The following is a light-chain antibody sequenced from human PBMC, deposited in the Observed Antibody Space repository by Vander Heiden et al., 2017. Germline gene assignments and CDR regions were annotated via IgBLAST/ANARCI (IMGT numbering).Light chain of an antibody. V-gene: IGLV3-1*01. J-gene: IGLJ2*01. CDR1: KLGDKY. Sequence: SYELTQPPSVSVSPGQTASITCSGDKLGDKYACWYQQKPGQSPGLVIYQDSKRPSGIPERFSGSNSGKTDTLTISGTQAMEEADYYCQAWDRSGVFGGGTKLTVL. CDR3: QAWDRSGV. CDR2: QDS.